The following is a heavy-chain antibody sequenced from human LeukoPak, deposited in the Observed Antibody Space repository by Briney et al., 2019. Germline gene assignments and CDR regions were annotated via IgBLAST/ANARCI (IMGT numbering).Heavy chain of an antibody. D-gene: IGHD6-19*01. CDR2: INHSGST. J-gene: IGHJ4*02. CDR3: ARGRGIAVAGDY. Sequence: PSETLSLTCAVYGGSFSGYYWSWIRQPPGKGLEWIGEINHSGSTNYNPSLKSRVTISVDTSKNQFSLKLSPVTAADTAVYYCARGRGIAVAGDYWGQGTLVTVSS. CDR1: GGSFSGYY. V-gene: IGHV4-34*01.